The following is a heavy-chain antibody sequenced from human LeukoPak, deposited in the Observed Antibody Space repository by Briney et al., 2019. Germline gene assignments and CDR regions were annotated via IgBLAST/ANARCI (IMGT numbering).Heavy chain of an antibody. V-gene: IGHV1-46*01. D-gene: IGHD3-22*01. CDR2: INPSGGST. CDR3: ARAMIVGRPTFYFDY. J-gene: IGHJ4*02. Sequence: ASVKVSCKASGYTFTSYGISWVRQAPGQGLEWMGIINPSGGSTSYAQKFQGRVTMTRDTSTSTVYMELSSLRSEDTAVYYCARAMIVGRPTFYFDYWGQGTLVTVSS. CDR1: GYTFTSYG.